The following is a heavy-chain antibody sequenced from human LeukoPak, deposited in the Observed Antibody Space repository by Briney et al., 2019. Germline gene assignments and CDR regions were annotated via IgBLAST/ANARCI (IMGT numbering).Heavy chain of an antibody. J-gene: IGHJ4*02. CDR2: IRYDGSNK. CDR1: GFIFSSYG. D-gene: IGHD3-22*01. CDR3: AKDDYYDTSGYRD. V-gene: IGHV3-30*02. Sequence: PGGSLRLSCAASGFIFSSYGMHRVRQAPGKGLEWVAFIRYDGSNKYYADSVKGRFTISRDNSENTLYLQMNSLRAEDTAVYYCAKDDYYDTSGYRDWGQGTLVTVSS.